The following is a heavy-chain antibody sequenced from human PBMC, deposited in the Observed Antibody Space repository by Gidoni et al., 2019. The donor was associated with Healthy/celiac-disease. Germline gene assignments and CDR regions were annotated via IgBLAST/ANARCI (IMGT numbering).Heavy chain of an antibody. CDR1: GYNFTGYY. CDR3: AREVTSGGITTLDV. V-gene: IGHV1-2*02. CDR2: INPNSGGT. Sequence: QVQLVQSGAAVKKPVASVKVSCKASGYNFTGYYMHWVRQAPGQGLEWMGWINPNSGGTNYAQKFQGRVTMTRDTSISTAYMELSRLRSDDTAVYYCAREVTSGGITTLDVWGQGTTVTVSS. J-gene: IGHJ6*02. D-gene: IGHD3-3*01.